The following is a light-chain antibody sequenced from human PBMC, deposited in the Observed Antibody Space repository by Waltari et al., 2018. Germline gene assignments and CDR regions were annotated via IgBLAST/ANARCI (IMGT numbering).Light chain of an antibody. J-gene: IGKJ4*01. V-gene: IGKV3-11*01. Sequence: EIVLTQSPATLSLSPGESATLSCRASQYVSNYLGWYQQKLGQPPRLLIYDESNRATGIPARFSGSGSGTDFTLTIDSLEPEDFAVYYCQQRSRWPLTFGGGTKVEIK. CDR2: DES. CDR3: QQRSRWPLT. CDR1: QYVSNY.